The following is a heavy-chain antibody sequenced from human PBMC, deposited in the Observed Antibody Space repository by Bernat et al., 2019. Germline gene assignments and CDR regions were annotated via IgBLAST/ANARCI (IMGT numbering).Heavy chain of an antibody. D-gene: IGHD6-19*01. CDR1: GFTFSSYA. CDR2: MSGSGGGT. Sequence: EVQLLESGGGLVQPGGSLRLSCAASGFTFSSYAMSWVRQAPGKGLEWVSGMSGSGGGTYYADSVQGRFTISRDNPKNTLYVQMNNLRAEDTAVYYCERGKAVAGSFTGLHRGHGTLVTVYS. J-gene: IGHJ4*01. CDR3: ERGKAVAGSFTGLH. V-gene: IGHV3-23*01.